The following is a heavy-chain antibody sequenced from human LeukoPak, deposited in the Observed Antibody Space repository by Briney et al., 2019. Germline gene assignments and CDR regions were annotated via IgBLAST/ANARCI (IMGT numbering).Heavy chain of an antibody. CDR1: GFTFSSYA. CDR3: ARAYYYDSSFPY. V-gene: IGHV3-30-3*01. D-gene: IGHD3-22*01. CDR2: ISYDGSNK. Sequence: GGSLRLSCAASGFTFSSYAMHWVRQAPGKGLEWVAVISYDGSNKYYAGSVKGRFTISRDNSKNTLYLQMNSLRAEDTAVYYCARAYYYDSSFPYWGQGTLVTVSS. J-gene: IGHJ4*02.